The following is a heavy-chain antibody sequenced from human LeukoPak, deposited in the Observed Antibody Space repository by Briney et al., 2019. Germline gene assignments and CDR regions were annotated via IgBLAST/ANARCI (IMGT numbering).Heavy chain of an antibody. CDR1: GGTFSSYA. D-gene: IGHD1-1*01. CDR3: ARNEAGGAFDI. Sequence: SVKVSCKASGGTFSSYAISWVRQAPGQGLEWMGRIIPILGIANYAQKFQGRVTITADKSTSTAYMELSSLRSEDTAVYYCARNEAGGAFDIWGQGTMVTVSS. J-gene: IGHJ3*02. CDR2: IIPILGIA. V-gene: IGHV1-69*04.